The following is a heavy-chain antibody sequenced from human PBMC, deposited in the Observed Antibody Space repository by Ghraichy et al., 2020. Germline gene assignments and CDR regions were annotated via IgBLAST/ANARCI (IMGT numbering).Heavy chain of an antibody. CDR2: IYYSGST. J-gene: IGHJ4*02. CDR1: GGSISSYY. Sequence: SETLSLTCTVSGGSISSYYWSWIRQPPGKGLEWIGYIYYSGSTNYNPSLKSRVTISVDTSKNQFSLKLSSVTAADTAVYYCARGDIVAMRFDYWGQGTLVTVSS. V-gene: IGHV4-59*01. CDR3: ARGDIVAMRFDY. D-gene: IGHD5-12*01.